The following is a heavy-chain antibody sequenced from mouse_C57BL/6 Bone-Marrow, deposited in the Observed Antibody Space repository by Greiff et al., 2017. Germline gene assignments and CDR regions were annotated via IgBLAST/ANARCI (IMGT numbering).Heavy chain of an antibody. J-gene: IGHJ3*01. D-gene: IGHD2-4*01. Sequence: QVQLQQPGAELVMPGASVTLSCKASGYTFTSYWMHWVKQRPGQGLEWIGEIDPSDSYTNYNQKFKGKSTLTVDKSSSTAYMQLSSLTSEDSAVYDCAPYDYDGGFAYWGQGTLVTVSA. CDR3: APYDYDGGFAY. CDR2: IDPSDSYT. V-gene: IGHV1-69*01. CDR1: GYTFTSYW.